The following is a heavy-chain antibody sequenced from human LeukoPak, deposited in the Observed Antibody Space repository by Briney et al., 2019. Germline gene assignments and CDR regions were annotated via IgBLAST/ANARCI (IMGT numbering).Heavy chain of an antibody. D-gene: IGHD6-13*01. CDR3: YCGRSSSWSSFDY. J-gene: IGHJ4*02. V-gene: IGHV4-30-4*01. Sequence: SQTLSLTCSVSGGSISSGDYYWSWIRQPPGKGLEWIGYIYNNGRTYYNPSLKSRVTISVDTYKNLFSLKVSFVTVRDAAMYYCYCGRSSSWSSFDYWGQGTLVTVSS. CDR2: IYNNGRT. CDR1: GGSISSGDYY.